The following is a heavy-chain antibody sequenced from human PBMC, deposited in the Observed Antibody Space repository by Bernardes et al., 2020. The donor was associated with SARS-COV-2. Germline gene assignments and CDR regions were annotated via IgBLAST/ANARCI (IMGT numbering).Heavy chain of an antibody. Sequence: GSLSLSCAASGFTFSDYYMSWIRQAPGKGLEWVSYISSSGSTIYYADSVKGRFTISRDNAKNSLYLQMNSLRAEDTAVYYCAREETYYYDSSGWDNWFDPWGQGTLVTVSS. D-gene: IGHD3-22*01. CDR2: ISSSGSTI. CDR3: AREETYYYDSSGWDNWFDP. CDR1: GFTFSDYY. V-gene: IGHV3-11*01. J-gene: IGHJ5*02.